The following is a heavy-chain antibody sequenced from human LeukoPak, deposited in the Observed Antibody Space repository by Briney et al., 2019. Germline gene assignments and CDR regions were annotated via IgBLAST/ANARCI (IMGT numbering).Heavy chain of an antibody. CDR1: GFTFSSYG. Sequence: GGSLRLSCAASGFTFSSYGMHWVRQAPGKGLEWVAFIRYDGSNKYYADSVKGRFTISRDNSKNTLYLQMNSLRAEDTAVYYCARSGEYYYDTSGLDYWGQGTLVTVSS. D-gene: IGHD3-22*01. V-gene: IGHV3-30*02. CDR2: IRYDGSNK. J-gene: IGHJ4*02. CDR3: ARSGEYYYDTSGLDY.